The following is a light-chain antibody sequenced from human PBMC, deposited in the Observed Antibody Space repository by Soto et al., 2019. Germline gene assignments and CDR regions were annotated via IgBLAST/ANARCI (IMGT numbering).Light chain of an antibody. CDR2: WAS. CDR1: QSILYSSNNKNY. Sequence: DIVMTQSPDSLAVSLGETATINCKSSQSILYSSNNKNYLTWYQQKPGQPPKLLIYWASTRESGVPDRFSGSGSGTDFTLTISRLQAEDVAGYYCQQYYSSPLTFGGGTKVEIK. CDR3: QQYYSSPLT. V-gene: IGKV4-1*01. J-gene: IGKJ4*01.